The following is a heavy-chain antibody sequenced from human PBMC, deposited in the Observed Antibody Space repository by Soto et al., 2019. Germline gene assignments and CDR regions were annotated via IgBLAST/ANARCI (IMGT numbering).Heavy chain of an antibody. CDR2: IYYSGST. Sequence: SETLSLTCTVSGGSISSYYWSWIRQPPGKGLEWIGYIYYSGSTNYNPSLKSRVTISVDTSKNQFSLKLSSVNAADTAVYYCARGEYFDWLFDYWGQGTLVTVSS. CDR1: GGSISSYY. CDR3: ARGEYFDWLFDY. V-gene: IGHV4-59*01. D-gene: IGHD3-9*01. J-gene: IGHJ4*02.